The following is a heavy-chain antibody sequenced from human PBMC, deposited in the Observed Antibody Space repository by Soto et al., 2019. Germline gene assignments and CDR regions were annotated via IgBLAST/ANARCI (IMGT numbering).Heavy chain of an antibody. V-gene: IGHV3-74*01. CDR1: GFTFSSYW. J-gene: IGHJ3*02. D-gene: IGHD2-2*01. Sequence: GGSLRLSCAASGFTFSSYWMHWVRQAPGKGLVWVSRINSDGSSTSYADSVQGRFTISRDNAKNTLYLQMNSLRAEDTAVSYWAIASSPYCSSTSCYDAFDIWGQGTMVTVSS. CDR3: AIASSPYCSSTSCYDAFDI. CDR2: INSDGSST.